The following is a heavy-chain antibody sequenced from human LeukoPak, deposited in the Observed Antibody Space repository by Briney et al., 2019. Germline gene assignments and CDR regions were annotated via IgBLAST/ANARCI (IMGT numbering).Heavy chain of an antibody. V-gene: IGHV4-4*02. D-gene: IGHD6-19*01. CDR1: GDSINSRTGW. Sequence: PSGTLSLTCTVSGDSINSRTGWWSWVRQPPGTGLEWIGEIFETGSTYYNPSLKSRVTVSVDKSKNQFSLRLTFVTAADTAIYYCANLDWRAVAGLDYWGQGNLVTVSS. J-gene: IGHJ4*02. CDR3: ANLDWRAVAGLDY. CDR2: IFETGST.